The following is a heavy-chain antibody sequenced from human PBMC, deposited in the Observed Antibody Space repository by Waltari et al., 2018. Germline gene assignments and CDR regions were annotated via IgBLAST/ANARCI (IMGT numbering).Heavy chain of an antibody. J-gene: IGHJ4*02. CDR2: IYSGGSST. Sequence: EVQLLESGGGLVQPGGSLRLSCAASGFTFSSYAMSWVRQAPGKGLEWVSVIYSGGSSTYYADSVKGRFTISRDNSKNTLYLQMNSLRAEDTAVYYCAKDDPGDYWGQGTLVTVSS. CDR1: GFTFSSYA. V-gene: IGHV3-23*03. CDR3: AKDDPGDY.